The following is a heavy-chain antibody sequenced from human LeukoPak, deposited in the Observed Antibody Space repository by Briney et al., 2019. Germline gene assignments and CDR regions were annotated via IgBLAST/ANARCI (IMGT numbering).Heavy chain of an antibody. CDR2: ISGNGDDT. D-gene: IGHD6-13*01. CDR3: ARTIAQYTNSWLYYYYGMDV. J-gene: IGHJ6*02. V-gene: IGHV3-23*01. CDR1: GFTVNSYA. Sequence: GGSLRLSCTVSGFTVNSYAMSWGRQAPGEGLEWVSSISGNGDDTYHADSVKGRFTVSRDNSKSTLYLQLNSLRAEDTAVFYCARTIAQYTNSWLYYYYGMDVWGQGTTVTVSS.